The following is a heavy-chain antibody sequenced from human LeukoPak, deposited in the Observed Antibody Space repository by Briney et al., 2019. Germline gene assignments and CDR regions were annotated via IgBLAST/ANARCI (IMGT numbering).Heavy chain of an antibody. J-gene: IGHJ4*02. CDR3: ARLYSGSYYERDY. CDR2: IYYGGST. D-gene: IGHD1-26*01. CDR1: GDSISSDIYS. Sequence: SETLSLTCTVSGDSISSDIYSWGWIRQPPGKGLEWIGTIYYGGSTYYNPSLKSRVTTSVDTSKNQFSLRLSSVTAADTAVYYCARLYSGSYYERDYRGQGTLVTVSS. V-gene: IGHV4-39*01.